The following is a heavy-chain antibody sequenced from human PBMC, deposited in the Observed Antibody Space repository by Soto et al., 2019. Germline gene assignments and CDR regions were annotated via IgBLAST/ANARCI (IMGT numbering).Heavy chain of an antibody. CDR3: ARAYYDTNGYLLDL. J-gene: IGHJ5*02. CDR1: GGSISSGGYY. D-gene: IGHD3-16*01. V-gene: IGHV4-31*03. Sequence: PSETLSLTCTVSGGSISSGGYYWSWIRQHPGKSLEWIGYIYYSGSTYYNPSLKSRVTISVDTSKNQFSLKLSSVTAADTSVYFCARAYYDTNGYLLDLWGLGSLVTVSS. CDR2: IYYSGST.